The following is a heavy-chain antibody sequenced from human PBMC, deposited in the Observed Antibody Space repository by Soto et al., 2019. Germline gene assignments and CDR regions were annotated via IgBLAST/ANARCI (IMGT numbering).Heavy chain of an antibody. CDR3: ARDEFSAYCGGDCYSALDY. Sequence: PGGSLRLSCAASGFTFSSYAMHWVRQAPGKGLEWVAVISYDGSNKYYADSVKGRFTISRDNSKNTLYLQMNSLRAEDTAVYYCARDEFSAYCGGDCYSALDYWGQGT. D-gene: IGHD2-21*02. CDR1: GFTFSSYA. V-gene: IGHV3-30-3*01. J-gene: IGHJ4*02. CDR2: ISYDGSNK.